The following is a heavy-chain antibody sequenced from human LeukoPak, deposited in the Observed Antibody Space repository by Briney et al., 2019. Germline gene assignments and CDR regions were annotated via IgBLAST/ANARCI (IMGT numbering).Heavy chain of an antibody. CDR3: ARDSSGLLEYFQH. J-gene: IGHJ1*01. CDR1: AFTFTNYA. Sequence: GGSLRLSCAASAFTFTNYAMSWVRQAPGKGLEWVSAISASGGTTYYADSVKGRFTISRDNSKNTVYMQMNSLRAEDTAVYYCARDSSGLLEYFQHWGQGTLVSVSS. V-gene: IGHV3-23*01. D-gene: IGHD1-14*01. CDR2: ISASGGTT.